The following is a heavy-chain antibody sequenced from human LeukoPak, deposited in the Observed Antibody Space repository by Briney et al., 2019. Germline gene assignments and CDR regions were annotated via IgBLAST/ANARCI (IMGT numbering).Heavy chain of an antibody. Sequence: GGSLRLSCAASGFTFSNYAMTWVGQAPGRGLEWVSALSDSSGSTYYADSVKGRFTISRDNSKNTLYLQMNSLRAEDTAVYYCAKGGAVAGPHHYNMDVWGQGTTVTVSS. CDR2: LSDSSGST. D-gene: IGHD6-19*01. V-gene: IGHV3-23*01. CDR1: GFTFSNYA. J-gene: IGHJ6*02. CDR3: AKGGAVAGPHHYNMDV.